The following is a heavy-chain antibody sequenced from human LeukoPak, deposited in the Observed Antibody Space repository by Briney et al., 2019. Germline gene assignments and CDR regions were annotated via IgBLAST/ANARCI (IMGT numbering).Heavy chain of an antibody. D-gene: IGHD6-19*01. CDR2: SNPNSGGT. CDR1: TYTFTGYY. V-gene: IGHV1-2*02. J-gene: IGHJ6*03. Sequence: ASVKVSCKASTYTFTGYYIHWVRQAPGQGLECMGWSNPNSGGTNYAQKFQGRVTMTRDTSISTAYMELSRLRSDDTAVYYCARSVAGSQNYYYYYMDVWGKGTTVTISS. CDR3: ARSVAGSQNYYYYYMDV.